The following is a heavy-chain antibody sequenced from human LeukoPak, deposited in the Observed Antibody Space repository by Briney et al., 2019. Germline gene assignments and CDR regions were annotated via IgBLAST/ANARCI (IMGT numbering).Heavy chain of an antibody. J-gene: IGHJ6*02. Sequence: GGSLRLSCAAPGFTFSSYWMNWVRQAPGKGLEWVANIKQDGSEKYYADSVKGRFTISRDNAKNSLYLQMNSLRAEDTAVYYCTRDLMDYDVSTGLHHYYMDVWGQGTTVTVSS. CDR2: IKQDGSEK. CDR1: GFTFSSYW. D-gene: IGHD3-9*01. CDR3: TRDLMDYDVSTGLHHYYMDV. V-gene: IGHV3-7*01.